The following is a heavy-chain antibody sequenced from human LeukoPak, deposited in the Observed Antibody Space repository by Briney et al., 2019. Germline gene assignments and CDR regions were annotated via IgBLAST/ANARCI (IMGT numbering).Heavy chain of an antibody. D-gene: IGHD6-6*01. V-gene: IGHV4-39*01. CDR2: IYYSGST. J-gene: IGHJ4*02. CDR1: GGSISSTTYY. CDR3: VRIPLAARHLGRDY. Sequence: SETLSLTCTVSGGSISSTTYYWGWIRQPPGKGLEWIGSIYYSGSTYYNPSLKSRVTISVDTSKNQFSLKLSSVTAADTAVYYCVRIPLAARHLGRDYWGQGTLVTVSS.